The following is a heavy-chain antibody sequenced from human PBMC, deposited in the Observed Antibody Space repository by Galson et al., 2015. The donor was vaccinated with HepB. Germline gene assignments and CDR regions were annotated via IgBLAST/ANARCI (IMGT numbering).Heavy chain of an antibody. CDR1: GFTFSSYS. D-gene: IGHD3-10*01. CDR3: AKLWFGEQRDLMDD. J-gene: IGHJ6*02. V-gene: IGHV3-48*04. Sequence: SLRLSCAASGFTFSSYSMNWVRQAPGKGLEWVSYISSSSSTIYYADSVKGRFTISRDNAKNSLYLQMNSLRAEDTAVYYCAKLWFGEQRDLMDDWGQGTTVTVSS. CDR2: ISSSSSTI.